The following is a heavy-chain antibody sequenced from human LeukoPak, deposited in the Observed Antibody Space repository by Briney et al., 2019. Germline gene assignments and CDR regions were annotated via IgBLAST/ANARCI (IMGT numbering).Heavy chain of an antibody. CDR3: ARGWAMVRGVPFDY. D-gene: IGHD3-10*01. CDR1: GGSISTYY. J-gene: IGHJ4*02. Sequence: SETLSLTCTVSGGSISTYYWSWIRQPPGKGLEWIGYIYYSGSANYNPSLKSRVTISVDTSKNQFSLKLRSVTAADTAVYYCARGWAMVRGVPFDYWGQGTLVTVSS. V-gene: IGHV4-59*01. CDR2: IYYSGSA.